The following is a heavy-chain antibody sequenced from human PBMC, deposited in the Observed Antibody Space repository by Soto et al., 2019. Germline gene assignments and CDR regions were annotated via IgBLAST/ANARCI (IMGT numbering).Heavy chain of an antibody. CDR2: IYYNGNT. CDR1: GGSISNHY. V-gene: IGHV4-59*11. CDR3: ARANWYSEY. Sequence: QVQLQESGPGLVKPSETLSLTCTVSGGSISNHYWSWIRQPPGKGLEWIGYIYYNGNTNYNHSRKRRVTMSVDTSKNQISLRLSSVTAADTAVYYCARANWYSEYWGQGTLVTVSS. J-gene: IGHJ4*02. D-gene: IGHD7-27*01.